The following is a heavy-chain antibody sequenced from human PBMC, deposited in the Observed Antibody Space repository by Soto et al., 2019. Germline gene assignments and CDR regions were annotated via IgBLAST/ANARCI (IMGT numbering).Heavy chain of an antibody. Sequence: QLQLQESGPGLVKPSETLFLTCTVSGGSISSSSHHWAWIRQPPGKGLECIGSIYYSGNTYHNPSLESRVTISVDTSKNHFSLKLSSVAATDKSVYSCAREENGQRQYWGHGTLVTGSS. CDR2: IYYSGNT. CDR1: GGSISSSSHH. D-gene: IGHD2-8*01. V-gene: IGHV4-39*02. CDR3: AREENGQRQY. J-gene: IGHJ4*01.